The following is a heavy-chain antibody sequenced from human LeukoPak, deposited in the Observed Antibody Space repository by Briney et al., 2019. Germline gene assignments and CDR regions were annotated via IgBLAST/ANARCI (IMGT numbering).Heavy chain of an antibody. CDR3: ARVVTGGQQLVRHIDY. V-gene: IGHV3-21*01. Sequence: RPGGSLRLSCAASGFTFSSYSRNWVRQAPGKGLEWVSSISSSSSYICYADSVKDRFTISRDNAKNSLYLQMNRLRAEDTAVYYCARVVTGGQQLVRHIDYWGQGTLVTVSS. CDR1: GFTFSSYS. D-gene: IGHD6-13*01. J-gene: IGHJ4*02. CDR2: ISSSSSYI.